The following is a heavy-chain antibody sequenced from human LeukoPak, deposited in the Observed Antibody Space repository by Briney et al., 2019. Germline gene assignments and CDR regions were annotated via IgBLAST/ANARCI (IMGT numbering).Heavy chain of an antibody. CDR1: GYTFTGYY. J-gene: IGHJ5*02. CDR2: INPNSGGT. D-gene: IGHD2-2*01. Sequence: ASVKVSCKASGYTFTGYYMHWVQQAPGQGLEWMGWINPNSGGTNYAQKFQGRVTMTRDTSISTAYMELSRLRSDDTAVYYCAILGYCSSTSCLQFDPWGQGTLVTVSS. V-gene: IGHV1-2*02. CDR3: AILGYCSSTSCLQFDP.